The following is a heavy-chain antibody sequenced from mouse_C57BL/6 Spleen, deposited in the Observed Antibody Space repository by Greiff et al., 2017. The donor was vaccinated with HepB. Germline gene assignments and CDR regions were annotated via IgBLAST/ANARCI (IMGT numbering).Heavy chain of an antibody. CDR2: IDPSDSYT. V-gene: IGHV1-50*01. J-gene: IGHJ2*01. Sequence: QVQLQQPGAELVKPGASVKLSCKASGYTFTSYWMQWVKQRPGQGLEWIGEIDPSDSYTNYKQKFKGKATLTVDTSSRTAYMQLSRLASEDSAVEDCASGDGSSDNAFDYWGQGTTLTVSS. D-gene: IGHD1-1*01. CDR1: GYTFTSYW. CDR3: ASGDGSSDNAFDY.